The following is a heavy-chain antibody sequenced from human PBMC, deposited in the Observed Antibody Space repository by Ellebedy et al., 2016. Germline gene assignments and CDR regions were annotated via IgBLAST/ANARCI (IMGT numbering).Heavy chain of an antibody. D-gene: IGHD2-21*02. Sequence: SETLSLTCTVSGASFSNFSLSWLRQPPGKGLEWLAEIHPGGTTDYNPSLKGRVTLLEDTSKNHFYLNLSSVTAADTGVYYCARGRTNCRGDKCRLPISTAFDMWGRGTMVAVSS. CDR3: ARGRTNCRGDKCRLPISTAFDM. V-gene: IGHV4-34*01. CDR2: IHPGGTT. J-gene: IGHJ3*02. CDR1: GASFSNFS.